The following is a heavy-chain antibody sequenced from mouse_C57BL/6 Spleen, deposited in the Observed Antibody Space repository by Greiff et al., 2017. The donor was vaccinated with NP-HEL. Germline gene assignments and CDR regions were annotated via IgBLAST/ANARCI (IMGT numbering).Heavy chain of an antibody. CDR1: GYSITSGYY. CDR3: ARGYGNYIYFDY. CDR2: ISYDGSN. D-gene: IGHD2-1*01. J-gene: IGHJ2*01. V-gene: IGHV3-6*01. Sequence: ESGPGLVKPSQSLSLTCSVTGYSITSGYYWNWIRQFPGNKLEWMGYISYDGSNNYNPSLKNRISITRDTSKNQFFLKLNSVTTEDTATYYCARGYGNYIYFDYWGQGTTLTVSS.